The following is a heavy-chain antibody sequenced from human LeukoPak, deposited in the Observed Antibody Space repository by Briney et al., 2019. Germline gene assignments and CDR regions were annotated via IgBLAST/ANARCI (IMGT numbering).Heavy chain of an antibody. CDR2: INPNSGGT. CDR3: ARDSGYSYGSFDY. Sequence: ASVKVSCKASGYTFTGYCMHWVRQAPGQGLEWMGWINPNSGGTNYAQKFQGRVTMTRDTSISTAYMELSRLRSDDTAVYYRARDSGYSYGSFDYWGQGTLVTVSS. CDR1: GYTFTGYC. D-gene: IGHD5-18*01. J-gene: IGHJ4*02. V-gene: IGHV1-2*02.